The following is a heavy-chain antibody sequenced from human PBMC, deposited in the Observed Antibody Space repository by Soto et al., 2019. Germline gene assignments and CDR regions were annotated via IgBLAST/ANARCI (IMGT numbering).Heavy chain of an antibody. D-gene: IGHD4-4*01. CDR2: ISGSGGST. CDR1: GFTFSSYA. J-gene: IGHJ1*01. V-gene: IGHV3-23*01. CDR3: AKDQCVTTPHAEYFQH. Sequence: EVQLLESGGGLVQPGGSLRLSCAASGFTFSSYAMSWVRQAPGKGLEWVSAISGSGGSTYYADSVKGRFTISRDNSKNTLYLQMNGLRAEDTAVYYCAKDQCVTTPHAEYFQHWGQGTLVTVSS.